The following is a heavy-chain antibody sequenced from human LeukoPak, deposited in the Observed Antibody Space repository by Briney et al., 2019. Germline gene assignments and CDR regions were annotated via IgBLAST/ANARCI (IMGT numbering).Heavy chain of an antibody. Sequence: GGSLRLSCAASGFTFSIYAMSWVRQAPGKGLQWVSSITSRGESTWYVDSVKGRFTITRDNSENTLYLQMHSLRAEDTAVYYCARDRPNYYGSDGHYYRRDGDYWGRGTLVSVSS. CDR1: GFTFSIYA. CDR2: ITSRGEST. D-gene: IGHD3-22*01. J-gene: IGHJ4*02. V-gene: IGHV3-23*01. CDR3: ARDRPNYYGSDGHYYRRDGDY.